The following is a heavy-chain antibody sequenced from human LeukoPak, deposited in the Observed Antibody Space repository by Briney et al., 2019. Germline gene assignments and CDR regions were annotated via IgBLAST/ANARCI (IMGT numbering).Heavy chain of an antibody. CDR1: GYTLTELS. CDR3: ATGSYYDILTGYY. Sequence: GSVRVSCTVSGYTLTELSMHWVRQAPGKGVEWMGGIDPEDGETIYAQKFQGRVTMTEDTSTDTAYMELSSLRSEDTAVYYCATGSYYDILTGYYWGQGTLVTVSS. V-gene: IGHV1-24*01. CDR2: IDPEDGET. D-gene: IGHD3-9*01. J-gene: IGHJ4*02.